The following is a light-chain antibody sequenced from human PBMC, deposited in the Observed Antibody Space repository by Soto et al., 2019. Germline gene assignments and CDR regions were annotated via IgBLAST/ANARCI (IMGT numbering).Light chain of an antibody. CDR3: AAWDASLAGYV. J-gene: IGLJ1*01. V-gene: IGLV1-44*01. Sequence: HSVLTQPPSASGTPGQRVTISCSTSSSNLGDNAVNWYQHVPGTAPKLLIYSYDQRPSGVPDRFSGSKPGTSASLAISGLQSEDEADYYCAAWDASLAGYVFGTGTKVTVL. CDR1: SSNLGDNA. CDR2: SYD.